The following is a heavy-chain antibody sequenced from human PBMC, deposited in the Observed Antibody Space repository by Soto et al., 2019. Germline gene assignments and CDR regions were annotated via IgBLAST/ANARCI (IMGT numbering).Heavy chain of an antibody. D-gene: IGHD3-3*01. J-gene: IGHJ6*03. Sequence: EVQLLESGGGLVQPGGSLRLSCAASGFTFSSYAMSWVRQAPGKGLEWVSAISGSGGSTYYADSVKGRFTISRDNPKNTLYLQMNSVRAEDTAVYYCAKHVQIFYYYYYMDVGGKGTTVTVSS. CDR3: AKHVQIFYYYYYMDV. V-gene: IGHV3-23*01. CDR1: GFTFSSYA. CDR2: ISGSGGST.